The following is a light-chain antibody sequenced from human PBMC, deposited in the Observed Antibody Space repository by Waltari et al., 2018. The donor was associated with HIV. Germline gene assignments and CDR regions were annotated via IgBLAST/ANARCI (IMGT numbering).Light chain of an antibody. CDR1: NIRSKS. J-gene: IGLJ3*02. CDR3: QVWDSNNGHQGV. V-gene: IGLV3-21*02. Sequence: SYVLTQPPSVSVAPGQTASITCGGNNIRSKSVHGYQQKPGQAPAVVVYDDYDLPSGIPERFSGSNSDNTATLTINRVEDGDEADYYCQVWDSNNGHQGVFGGGTKLTVL. CDR2: DDY.